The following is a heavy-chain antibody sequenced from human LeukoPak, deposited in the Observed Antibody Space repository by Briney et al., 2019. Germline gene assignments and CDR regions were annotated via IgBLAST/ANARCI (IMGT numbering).Heavy chain of an antibody. D-gene: IGHD1-26*01. CDR1: GSPFRTYA. Sequence: GGSLSPSWAAPGSPFRTYAMPGVRQAQGKGLGGVAVISYDGSNKYYADSVKGRFTISRDNSKNTLYLQMNSLRAEDTAVYYCASKTSSGGSPDYWGQGTLVTVSS. V-gene: IGHV3-30-3*01. J-gene: IGHJ4*02. CDR2: ISYDGSNK. CDR3: ASKTSSGGSPDY.